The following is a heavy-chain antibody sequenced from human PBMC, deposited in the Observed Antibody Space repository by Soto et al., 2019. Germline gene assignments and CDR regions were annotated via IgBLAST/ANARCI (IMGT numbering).Heavy chain of an antibody. CDR1: GASISGFY. J-gene: IGHJ5*02. CDR3: VRDGTKTLRDWFDP. V-gene: IGHV4-4*07. Sequence: PSETLSLTCTVSGASISGFYCSWIRKSAGKGLEWIGRVYATGTTDYNPSLKSRVMMSVDTSKKQFSLKLRSVTAAVTAVYYCVRDGTKTLRDWFDPWGQGISVTVSS. D-gene: IGHD1-1*01. CDR2: VYATGTT.